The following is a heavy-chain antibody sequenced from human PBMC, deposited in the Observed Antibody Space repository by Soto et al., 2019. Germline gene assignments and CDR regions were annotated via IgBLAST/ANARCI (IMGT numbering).Heavy chain of an antibody. J-gene: IGHJ4*02. CDR2: ITTYNGHT. CDR3: ARDNGQWLVSN. CDR1: GYIFTSYG. D-gene: IGHD6-19*01. Sequence: QVQLVQSGAEVKKPGASVTVSCKTAGYIFTSYGISWVRQAPGQGPEWMGRITTYNGHTKYAQRFQGRVIMTTDTSTNTAYLELSNLRSDDTAVYYCARDNGQWLVSNWGQGTLVTVSS. V-gene: IGHV1-18*01.